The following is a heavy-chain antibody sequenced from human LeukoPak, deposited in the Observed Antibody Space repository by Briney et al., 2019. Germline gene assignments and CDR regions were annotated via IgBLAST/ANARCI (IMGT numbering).Heavy chain of an antibody. V-gene: IGHV3-23*01. CDR2: ISGSGGST. CDR1: RFTFSSYA. CDR3: ARVLRGSDGAFDI. Sequence: GGSLRLSCAASRFTFSSYAMSWVRQAPGKGLEWVSAISGSGGSTYYADTVKGRFTISRDNSKNTLYLQMGSLRAEDMAVYYCARVLRGSDGAFDIWGQGTMVTVSS. D-gene: IGHD1-26*01. J-gene: IGHJ3*02.